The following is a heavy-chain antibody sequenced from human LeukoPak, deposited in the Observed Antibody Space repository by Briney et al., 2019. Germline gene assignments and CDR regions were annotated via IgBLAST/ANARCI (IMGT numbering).Heavy chain of an antibody. V-gene: IGHV3-64*01. CDR3: AREVYAGNWFDP. CDR1: GFTFSTCA. J-gene: IGHJ5*02. Sequence: GGSPRLSCAASGFTFSTCAMHWVRQAPGKGLEYVAAISGNGDSTYYANSVKGRFTISRDNSKNTLYLQMGSLRPEDMAVYYCAREVYAGNWFDPWGQGTLVTVSS. CDR2: ISGNGDST. D-gene: IGHD2-8*01.